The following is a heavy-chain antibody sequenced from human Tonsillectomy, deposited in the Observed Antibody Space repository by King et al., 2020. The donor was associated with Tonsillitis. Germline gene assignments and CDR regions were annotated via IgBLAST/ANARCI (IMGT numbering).Heavy chain of an antibody. CDR3: ANPDVPSSHYCGMDV. CDR2: ISAGGTDT. CDR1: GFTFSNYA. V-gene: IGHV3-23*04. Sequence: VQLVESGGGLAHPGDSLRLSCAASGFTFSNYAMTWVREAPAMGLEWVAAISAGGTDTYYADSVKGRFTISRDNSKNTLYLKMNSLGAKDTVVYYCANPDVPSSHYCGMDVWGQGSTVTVSS. D-gene: IGHD6-13*01. J-gene: IGHJ6*02.